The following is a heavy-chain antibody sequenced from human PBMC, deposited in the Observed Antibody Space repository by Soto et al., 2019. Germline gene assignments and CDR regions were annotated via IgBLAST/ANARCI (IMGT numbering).Heavy chain of an antibody. V-gene: IGHV2-5*02. CDR1: GFSLSTTGVG. Sequence: QITLKESGPTLVKPTQTLTLTCTFSGFSLSTTGVGVGWIREPPGKALEWLALIYWDDHKRYNPSLNSRLTITKDTPKNQVVLPTTNVDPVHTATYYCVQSRCGGDCLQSYSSHSYYGLDVWGQGTTVTVSS. CDR3: VQSRCGGDCLQSYSSHSYYGLDV. J-gene: IGHJ6*02. CDR2: IYWDDHK. D-gene: IGHD2-21*01.